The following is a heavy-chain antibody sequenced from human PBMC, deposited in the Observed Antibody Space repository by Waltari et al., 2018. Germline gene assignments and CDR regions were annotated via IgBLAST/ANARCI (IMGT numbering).Heavy chain of an antibody. J-gene: IGHJ4*02. Sequence: EVQLDESGGGLVQPGGSLRLSCSASGFTFTRYLMNWVRQAPGKGLGVVERSNSDGSSTTYADSVKGRFTSSRDNAKNTVYLQMNSLRVEDTAVYYCTRALWLGELYDYWGQGTLVTVSS. CDR1: GFTFTRYL. CDR2: SNSDGSST. CDR3: TRALWLGELYDY. D-gene: IGHD3-10*01. V-gene: IGHV3-74*01.